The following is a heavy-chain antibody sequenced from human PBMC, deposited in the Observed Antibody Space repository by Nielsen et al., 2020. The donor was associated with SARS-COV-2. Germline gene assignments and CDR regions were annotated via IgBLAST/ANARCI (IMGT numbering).Heavy chain of an antibody. CDR1: GYTFTSYD. D-gene: IGHD3-22*01. CDR2: MNPNSGNT. V-gene: IGHV1-8*01. CDR3: AKEPLGRTYDSSGYYWGSYGMDV. Sequence: ASVKVSCKASGYTFTSYDINWVRQATGQGLEWMGWMNPNSGNTGYAQKFQGRVTMTRNTSISTAYMELSSLRSEDTAVYYCAKEPLGRTYDSSGYYWGSYGMDVWGQGTTVTVSS. J-gene: IGHJ6*02.